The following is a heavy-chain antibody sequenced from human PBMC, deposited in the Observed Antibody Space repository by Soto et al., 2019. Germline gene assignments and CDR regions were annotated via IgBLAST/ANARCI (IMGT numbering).Heavy chain of an antibody. CDR1: GYIFTGYY. J-gene: IGHJ4*02. CDR2: INPNSGDT. Sequence: GASVKVSCKASGYIFTGYYMHWVRQAPGRGLEWMGWINPNSGDTNYTQKFQGWVTMTRDTSISTAYMELSRLRSDDTAVYYCAASRISIAVAGETEYYFDYWGQGTPVTVSS. D-gene: IGHD6-19*01. V-gene: IGHV1-2*04. CDR3: AASRISIAVAGETEYYFDY.